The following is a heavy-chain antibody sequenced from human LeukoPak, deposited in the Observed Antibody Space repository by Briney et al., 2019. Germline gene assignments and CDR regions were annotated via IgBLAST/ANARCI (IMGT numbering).Heavy chain of an antibody. V-gene: IGHV3-9*03. Sequence: GGSLRLSCAASGFTVSTNYMTWVRQAPGKGLEWVSGISWNSGSIGYADSVKGRFTISRDNAKNSLYLQMNSLRAEDMALYYCAKDMSRGPIALEGGAFDIWGQGTMVTVSS. J-gene: IGHJ3*02. CDR1: GFTVSTNY. CDR2: ISWNSGSI. D-gene: IGHD6-19*01. CDR3: AKDMSRGPIALEGGAFDI.